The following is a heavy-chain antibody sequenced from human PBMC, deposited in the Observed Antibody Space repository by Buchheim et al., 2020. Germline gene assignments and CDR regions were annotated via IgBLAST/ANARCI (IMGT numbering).Heavy chain of an antibody. D-gene: IGHD6-19*01. V-gene: IGHV4-59*01. Sequence: QVQLQESGPGLVKPSETLSLTCTVSGGPISSYYWSWIRQPPGKGLEWIGYIYYSGSTNYNPSLKSRVTISVDTSKNQFSLKPSSVTAADTGVYYCAGGERYSSGWYGYYYYGMDVWGQGTT. CDR3: AGGERYSSGWYGYYYYGMDV. J-gene: IGHJ6*02. CDR1: GGPISSYY. CDR2: IYYSGST.